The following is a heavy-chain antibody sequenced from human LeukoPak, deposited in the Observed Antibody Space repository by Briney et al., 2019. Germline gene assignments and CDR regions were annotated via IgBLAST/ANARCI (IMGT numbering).Heavy chain of an antibody. Sequence: GGSLRLSCAASGFTVSSNYMSWVRQAPGKGLEWVSVIYSGGSTYYADSVKGRFTISRDNSKNTLYLQMNSLRAEDTAVYYCAREYYDILTGYRNDYWGQGTLVTVSS. CDR2: IYSGGST. D-gene: IGHD3-9*01. J-gene: IGHJ4*02. V-gene: IGHV3-66*01. CDR3: AREYYDILTGYRNDY. CDR1: GFTVSSNY.